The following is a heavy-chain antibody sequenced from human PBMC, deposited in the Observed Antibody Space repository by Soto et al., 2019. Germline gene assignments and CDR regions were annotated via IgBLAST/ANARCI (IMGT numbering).Heavy chain of an antibody. CDR2: ISAYNGNT. Sequence: ASVKVSCKASGYTFTGYYMHWVRQAPGQGLEWMGWISAYNGNTNYAQKLQGRVTMTTDTSTSTAYMELRSLRSDDTAVYYCARAIGYSSGLDYWGQGTLVTVSS. D-gene: IGHD5-18*01. CDR3: ARAIGYSSGLDY. CDR1: GYTFTGYY. V-gene: IGHV1-18*04. J-gene: IGHJ4*02.